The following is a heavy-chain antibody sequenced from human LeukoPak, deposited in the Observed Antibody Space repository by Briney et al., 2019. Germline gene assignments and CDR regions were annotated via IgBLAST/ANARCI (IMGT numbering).Heavy chain of an antibody. Sequence: PSETLSLTCTVSGGSISSYYWSWIRQPPGKGLEWIGYIYYSGSTNYNPSLKGRVTISVDTSKNQFSLKLSSVTAADTAVYYCAREGVAYCGGDCYFGYFDYWGQGTLVTVSS. CDR1: GGSISSYY. D-gene: IGHD2-21*02. J-gene: IGHJ4*02. CDR3: AREGVAYCGGDCYFGYFDY. CDR2: IYYSGST. V-gene: IGHV4-59*01.